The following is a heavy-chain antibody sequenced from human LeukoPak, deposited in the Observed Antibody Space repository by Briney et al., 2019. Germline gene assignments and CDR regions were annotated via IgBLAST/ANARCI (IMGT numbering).Heavy chain of an antibody. CDR2: FDPEDGET. D-gene: IGHD3-10*01. Sequence: ASVKVSCKVSGYTLTELSMHWVRQAPGKGLEWMGGFDPEDGETIYAQKFQGRVTMTEDTSTDTAYMELSSLRSEDTAVYYCASGILSEGEMVRGAPSAWGQGTLVTVSS. V-gene: IGHV1-24*01. J-gene: IGHJ4*02. CDR3: ASGILSEGEMVRGAPSA. CDR1: GYTLTELS.